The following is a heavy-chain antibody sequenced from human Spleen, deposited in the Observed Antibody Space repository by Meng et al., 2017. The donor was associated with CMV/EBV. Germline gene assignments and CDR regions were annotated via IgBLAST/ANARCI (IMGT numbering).Heavy chain of an antibody. Sequence: SETLSLTCAVYVGSFSGYYWSWIRQAPGKGLEWIGEISDSGKTNYNPSLKSRVTTSVDTSKNQFSLKLSSVTAADTAVYYCAYSRGGLLQNYYWGQGTLVTVSS. CDR1: VGSFSGYY. D-gene: IGHD2-15*01. V-gene: IGHV4-34*01. CDR3: AYSRGGLLQNYY. J-gene: IGHJ4*02. CDR2: ISDSGKT.